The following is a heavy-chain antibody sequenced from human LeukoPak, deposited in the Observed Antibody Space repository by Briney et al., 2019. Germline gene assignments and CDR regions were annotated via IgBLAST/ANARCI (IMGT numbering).Heavy chain of an antibody. CDR1: GGSISSGTYY. V-gene: IGHV4-61*02. CDR3: ARAGMVKSFEPTILDY. CDR2: IYTSGST. Sequence: SETLSLTCTVSGGSISSGTYYWSWIRQPAGKGLEWIGRIYTSGSTNYNPSLKSRVTISVDTSKNQFSLKLSSVTAADTAVYYCARAGMVKSFEPTILDYWGQGTLVTVSS. J-gene: IGHJ4*02. D-gene: IGHD5-18*01.